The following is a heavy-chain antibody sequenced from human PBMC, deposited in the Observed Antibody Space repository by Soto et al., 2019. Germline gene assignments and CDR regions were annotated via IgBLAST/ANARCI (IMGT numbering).Heavy chain of an antibody. D-gene: IGHD2-2*01. CDR1: GFTFSSYS. CDR3: ARDHCRSTSCYSP. CDR2: ISSSSTYI. V-gene: IGHV3-21*06. J-gene: IGHJ4*02. Sequence: EVQLVESGGGLVKPGGSLRLSCAASGFTFSSYSMNWVRQAPGKGLEWVSSISSSSTYIYYADSVKGRFTISRENAKNSLYLQMNSLRAEDTAVYYCARDHCRSTSCYSPWGQGTLVTVSS.